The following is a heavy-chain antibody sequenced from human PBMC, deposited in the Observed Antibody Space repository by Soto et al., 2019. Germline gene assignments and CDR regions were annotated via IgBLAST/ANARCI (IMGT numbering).Heavy chain of an antibody. CDR2: IRSKANNYAT. J-gene: IGHJ6*03. CDR1: GFTFSGSA. Sequence: EVQLVESGGGLVQPGGSLKLSCAASGFTFSGSAMHWVRQASGKGLEWVGRIRSKANNYATAYGASVKGRFTISRDDSKNKAYLQMNSLKTEDTDVYYCSRQASDFWSGKPQYYMDVWGKGTTVTVSS. V-gene: IGHV3-73*01. CDR3: SRQASDFWSGKPQYYMDV. D-gene: IGHD3-3*01.